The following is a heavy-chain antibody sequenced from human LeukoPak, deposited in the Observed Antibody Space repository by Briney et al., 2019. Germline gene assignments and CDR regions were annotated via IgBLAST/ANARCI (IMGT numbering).Heavy chain of an antibody. CDR1: GGSFSGYY. V-gene: IGHV4-34*01. CDR2: INHSGST. CDR3: ARPYSNYYHYYMDV. J-gene: IGHJ6*03. Sequence: PSETLSLTCAVYGGSFSGYYWSWIRQPPGKGLEWIGEINHSGSTNYNPSLKSRVTISVDTSKNQFSLKLSSVTAADTAVYYCARPYSNYYHYYMDVWGKGTTVTISS. D-gene: IGHD2-21*01.